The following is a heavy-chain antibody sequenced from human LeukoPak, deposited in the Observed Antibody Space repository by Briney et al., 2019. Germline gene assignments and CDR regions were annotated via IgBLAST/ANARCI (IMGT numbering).Heavy chain of an antibody. D-gene: IGHD7-27*01. CDR3: AREGGLTGDGLDY. CDR1: GYTSTGYY. Sequence: ASVKVSCKASGYTSTGYYMHWVRQAPGQGLEWMGWINPNSGGTNYAQKFQGRVTMTRDTSISTAYMELSRLRSDDTAVYYCAREGGLTGDGLDYWGQGTLVTVSS. V-gene: IGHV1-2*02. J-gene: IGHJ4*02. CDR2: INPNSGGT.